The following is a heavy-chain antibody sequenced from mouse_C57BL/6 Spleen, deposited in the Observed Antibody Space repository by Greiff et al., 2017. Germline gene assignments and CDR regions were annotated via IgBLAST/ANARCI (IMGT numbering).Heavy chain of an antibody. V-gene: IGHV5-16*01. Sequence: EVKVVESEGGLVQPGSSMKLSCTASGFTFSDYYMAWVRQVPEKGLEWVANINYDGSSTYYLDSLKSRFIISRDNAKNILYLQMSSLKSEDTATYYCARDQRGAGLPDYWGQGTTLTVSS. CDR3: ARDQRGAGLPDY. J-gene: IGHJ2*01. CDR1: GFTFSDYY. D-gene: IGHD3-1*01. CDR2: INYDGSST.